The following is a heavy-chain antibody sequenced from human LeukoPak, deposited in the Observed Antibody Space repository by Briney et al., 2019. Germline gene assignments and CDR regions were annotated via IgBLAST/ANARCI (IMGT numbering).Heavy chain of an antibody. CDR2: IYHSGST. CDR3: ARHQPWFDP. V-gene: IGHV4-38-2*01. J-gene: IGHJ5*02. CDR1: GYSISSGYY. Sequence: SETLSLTCAVSGYSISSGYYWGWIRQPPGKGLEWIGSIYHSGSTYYNSSLKSTVTISVDTSKNQFSLKVSSVTAADTAVYYCARHQPWFDPWGQGTLVTVSS.